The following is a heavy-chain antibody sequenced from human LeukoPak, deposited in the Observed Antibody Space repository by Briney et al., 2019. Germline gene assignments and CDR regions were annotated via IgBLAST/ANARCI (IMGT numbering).Heavy chain of an antibody. Sequence: GGSLRLSCVASGFSFGNYAMSWVRQAPGKGLQWVSQISGTGGATWYAGFARDRFTIPRDNSKKTLYLQMSGLRVEDTAMYYCVKDPRDTYGTNWFVSWGQGTLLIVSS. D-gene: IGHD2-21*01. CDR3: VKDPRDTYGTNWFVS. V-gene: IGHV3-23*01. CDR1: GFSFGNYA. CDR2: ISGTGGAT. J-gene: IGHJ5*01.